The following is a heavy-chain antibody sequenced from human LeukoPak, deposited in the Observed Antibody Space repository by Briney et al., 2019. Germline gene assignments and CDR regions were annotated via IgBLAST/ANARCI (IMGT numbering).Heavy chain of an antibody. CDR2: IYHSGST. V-gene: IGHV4-38-2*02. J-gene: IGHJ3*02. CDR1: GYSISSGYY. CDR3: ARDSVRGFVVVTANAFDI. Sequence: SETLSLTCTVSGYSISSGYYWGWIRQPPGKGLGWIGSIYHSGSTYYNPSLKSRVTISVDTSKNQFSLKLSSVTAADTAVYYCARDSVRGFVVVTANAFDIWGQGTMVTVSS. D-gene: IGHD2-21*02.